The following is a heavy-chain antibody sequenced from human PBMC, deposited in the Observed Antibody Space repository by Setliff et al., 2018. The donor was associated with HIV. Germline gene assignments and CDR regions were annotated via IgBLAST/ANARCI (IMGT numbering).Heavy chain of an antibody. Sequence: SETLSLTCTVSGGFLNGYFWTWIRQPPGKKLEWIGRAYYDVSTHYNTSLNSRAIISVDTSKNQCYLKVNSVTPADTAVYFCVRADNNGRFHNYMDVWGKGTTVTVSS. CDR3: VRADNNGRFHNYMDV. V-gene: IGHV4-59*01. J-gene: IGHJ6*03. D-gene: IGHD1-1*01. CDR2: AYYDVST. CDR1: GGFLNGYF.